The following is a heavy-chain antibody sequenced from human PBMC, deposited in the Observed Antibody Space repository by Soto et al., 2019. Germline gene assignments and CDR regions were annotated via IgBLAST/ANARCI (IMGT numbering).Heavy chain of an antibody. D-gene: IGHD2-15*01. CDR1: GFTFSSYS. V-gene: IGHV3-21*01. Sequence: EVQLVESGGGLVKPGGSLRLSCAASGFTFSSYSMNWVRQAPGKGLEWVSSISSSSSYIYYADSVKGRFTISRDNAKNSRYLQMNSLRAEDTAVYYCAREGGVGYCSGGSCPFDYWGQGTLVTVSS. CDR3: AREGGVGYCSGGSCPFDY. CDR2: ISSSSSYI. J-gene: IGHJ4*02.